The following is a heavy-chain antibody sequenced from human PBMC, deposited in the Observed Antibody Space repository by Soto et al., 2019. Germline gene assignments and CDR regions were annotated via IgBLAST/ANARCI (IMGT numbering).Heavy chain of an antibody. CDR2: IYPGDSDT. V-gene: IGHV5-51*01. Sequence: GESLKISCKGPGYTFTNYWIGWVRQMPGKGLEWMGIIYPGDSDTKYNPSFQGQVTISADKSITTTYLRWTSLKASDTAIYYCAASIFYYGMDVWGQGTTVTVSS. CDR1: GYTFTNYW. CDR3: AASIFYYGMDV. J-gene: IGHJ6*02.